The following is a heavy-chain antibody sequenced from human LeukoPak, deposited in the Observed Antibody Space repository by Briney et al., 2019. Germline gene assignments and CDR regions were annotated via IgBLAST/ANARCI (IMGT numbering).Heavy chain of an antibody. J-gene: IGHJ4*02. CDR1: GFTFSSYA. CDR2: ISGRGAST. Sequence: GVSLRLSCAASGFTFSSYAMSWVRQAPGKGLEWVSAISGRGASTDYADSVKGRFTISRDNSKNTLYVQMNSLRAEDTAVYYCAKEPRRGYYDSSGYFDYWGQGTLVTVSS. CDR3: AKEPRRGYYDSSGYFDY. V-gene: IGHV3-23*01. D-gene: IGHD3-22*01.